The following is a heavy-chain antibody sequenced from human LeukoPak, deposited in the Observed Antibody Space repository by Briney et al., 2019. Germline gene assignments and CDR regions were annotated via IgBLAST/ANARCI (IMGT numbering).Heavy chain of an antibody. CDR3: ARDIAGATKGGWFDT. J-gene: IGHJ5*02. Sequence: ASVKVSCKASGYTFTNYDINWVRQATGQGPEWMGWMNPNSGNTGYAQKFQGRVTMTRNTSISTAYMELSSLISEDTALYYCARDIAGATKGGWFDTWGQGTPVTVSS. CDR1: GYTFTNYD. V-gene: IGHV1-8*01. D-gene: IGHD1-26*01. CDR2: MNPNSGNT.